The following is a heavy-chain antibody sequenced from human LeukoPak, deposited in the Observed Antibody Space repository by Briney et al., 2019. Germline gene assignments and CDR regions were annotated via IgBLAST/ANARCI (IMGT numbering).Heavy chain of an antibody. Sequence: GGSLRLSCAASGFTFSSYGMNWVRQAPGKGLEWVSYISSSDTIYYADSVKGRFTISRNNAKNSLYLQMNSLRDEDTAVYYCARDLDDSLDYWGQGTLVTVSS. CDR1: GFTFSSYG. V-gene: IGHV3-48*02. CDR3: ARDLDDSLDY. CDR2: ISSSDTI. J-gene: IGHJ4*02. D-gene: IGHD1-1*01.